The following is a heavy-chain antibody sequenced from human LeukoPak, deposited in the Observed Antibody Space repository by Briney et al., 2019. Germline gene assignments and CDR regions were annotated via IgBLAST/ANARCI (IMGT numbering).Heavy chain of an antibody. CDR2: IKHDGSEK. CDR3: ARDVSHYDSSGAFDI. Sequence: GGSLRLSCAASGFTFSSYWMSWVRQAPGKGLEWVANIKHDGSEKYYVDSVKGRFTISRDNAKNSLYLQMNSLRAEDTAVYYCARDVSHYDSSGAFDIWGQGTMVTVSS. CDR1: GFTFSSYW. V-gene: IGHV3-7*01. D-gene: IGHD3-22*01. J-gene: IGHJ3*02.